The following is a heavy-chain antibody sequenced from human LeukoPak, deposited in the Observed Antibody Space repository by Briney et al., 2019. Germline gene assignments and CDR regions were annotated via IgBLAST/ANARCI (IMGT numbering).Heavy chain of an antibody. CDR2: IYHSGST. CDR3: ARAGEQLGNWFDP. Sequence: SETLSLTCAVSGGSISSGGHSWSWIRQPPGTGLEWIGYIYHSGSTYYNPSLKSRVTISIDRSKNQFSLKLSSVTAADTAVYYCARAGEQLGNWFDPWGQGTLVTVSS. CDR1: GGSISSGGHS. D-gene: IGHD6-6*01. J-gene: IGHJ5*02. V-gene: IGHV4-30-2*01.